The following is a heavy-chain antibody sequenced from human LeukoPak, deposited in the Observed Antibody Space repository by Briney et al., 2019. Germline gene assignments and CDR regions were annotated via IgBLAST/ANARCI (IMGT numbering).Heavy chain of an antibody. CDR2: IYTSGST. V-gene: IGHV4-61*02. CDR1: GGSISSTSYY. Sequence: SQTLSLTCNVSGGSISSTSYYWSWIRQPAGKGPEWIGRIYTSGSTNYNPSLKSRVTISVDTSKNQFSLKLSSVTAADTAIYFCAGGNSAYATVYSFEDWGQGTLVTVSS. CDR3: AGGNSAYATVYSFED. D-gene: IGHD5-12*01. J-gene: IGHJ4*02.